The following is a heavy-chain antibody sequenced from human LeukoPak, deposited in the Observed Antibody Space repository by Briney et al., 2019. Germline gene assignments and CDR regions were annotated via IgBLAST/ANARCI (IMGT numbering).Heavy chain of an antibody. CDR1: GYTFTSYG. D-gene: IGHD3-3*01. Sequence: ASVKVSCKASGYTFTSYGISWVRQAPGQGLEWMGWMSAYNGNTNYAQKLQGRVTMTTDTSTSTAYMELRSLRSDDTAVYYCARGYDFWSGYYTIDDAFDIWGQGTMVTVSS. V-gene: IGHV1-18*01. CDR2: MSAYNGNT. J-gene: IGHJ3*02. CDR3: ARGYDFWSGYYTIDDAFDI.